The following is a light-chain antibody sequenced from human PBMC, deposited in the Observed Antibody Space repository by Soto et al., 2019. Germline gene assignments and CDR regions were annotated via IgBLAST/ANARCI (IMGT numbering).Light chain of an antibody. CDR1: SXDVGGYNR. CDR3: YSYRSGSAHV. CDR2: EVT. J-gene: IGLJ1*01. Sequence: QSVLTQPASVSGSPGQSVTISCTGTSXDVGGYNRVSWYQQHPDKAPKLIIYEVTNRPSGISNRFSGSKSGDTASLTISGLQAEDEADYYCYSYRSGSAHVFGTGTKVTVL. V-gene: IGLV2-14*01.